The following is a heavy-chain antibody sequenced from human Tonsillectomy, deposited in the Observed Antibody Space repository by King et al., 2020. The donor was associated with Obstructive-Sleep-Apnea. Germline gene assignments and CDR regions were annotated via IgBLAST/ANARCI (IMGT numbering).Heavy chain of an antibody. CDR1: GGSFSGYY. CDR2: INHSGST. CDR3: ARWIWSCYYWYYLDY. Sequence: VQLQQWGAGLLKPSETLSLTCAVYGGSFSGYYWSWIRQPPGKGLEWIGEINHSGSTNYNPSLKSRVTISVDTSKNQFSLKLSSVTAADTAVYYCARWIWSCYYWYYLDYWGQGTLGTVSS. J-gene: IGHJ4*02. V-gene: IGHV4-34*01. D-gene: IGHD3-3*01.